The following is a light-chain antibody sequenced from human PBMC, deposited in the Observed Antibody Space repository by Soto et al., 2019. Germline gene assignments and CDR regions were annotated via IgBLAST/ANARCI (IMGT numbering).Light chain of an antibody. Sequence: EILMTQSPATLSVSPGERATLSCRTSQSVSSSLAWYQQKPGQVPSLLIYGASTRATGIPARFSGSGSGTEFTLTISSLQSEDCAVYYCQQYKNWPWTFGQGTKVDIK. V-gene: IGKV3-15*01. CDR1: QSVSSS. J-gene: IGKJ1*01. CDR3: QQYKNWPWT. CDR2: GAS.